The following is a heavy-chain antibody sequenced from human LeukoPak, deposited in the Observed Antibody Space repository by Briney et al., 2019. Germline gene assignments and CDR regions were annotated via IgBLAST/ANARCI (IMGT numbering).Heavy chain of an antibody. CDR2: IYYSGST. D-gene: IGHD3-10*01. Sequence: PSETLSLTCTVSGGSISSHYCSWIRQPPGKGLEWIGYIYYSGSTNYNPSLKSRVTISVDTSKNQFSLKLSSVTAADTAVYYCARKVRYYSNWFDPWGQGTLVTVSS. CDR1: GGSISSHY. J-gene: IGHJ5*02. CDR3: ARKVRYYSNWFDP. V-gene: IGHV4-59*11.